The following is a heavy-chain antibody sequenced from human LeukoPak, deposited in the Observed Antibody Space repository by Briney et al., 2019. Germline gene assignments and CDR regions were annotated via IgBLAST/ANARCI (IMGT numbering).Heavy chain of an antibody. Sequence: GGSLRLSCAASGFTFSTYDMNWVRQAPGKGLEWVSGISGSSGSTYYADSVKGRFTISRDNSKNTLYLQMNSLRAEDTAVYFCAKDTGWYWGLYYFDYWCQGTLVTVSS. D-gene: IGHD6-19*01. J-gene: IGHJ4*02. V-gene: IGHV3-23*01. CDR2: ISGSSGST. CDR3: AKDTGWYWGLYYFDY. CDR1: GFTFSTYD.